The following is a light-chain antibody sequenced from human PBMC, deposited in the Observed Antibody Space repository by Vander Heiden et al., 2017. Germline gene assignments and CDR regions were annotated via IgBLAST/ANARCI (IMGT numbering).Light chain of an antibody. CDR1: QSLLHSNGYNY. Sequence: DIVMTQSPLSLHVTPGEPASISCRSSQSLLHSNGYNYLDWYLQKPGQSPQLLIYWGSKRAFGVPDRFSGSGSGKDFTLKSSRGEAEDVGVYYCKQVLQTLTFGGGTKVDIK. J-gene: IGKJ4*01. V-gene: IGKV2-28*01. CDR2: WGS. CDR3: KQVLQTLT.